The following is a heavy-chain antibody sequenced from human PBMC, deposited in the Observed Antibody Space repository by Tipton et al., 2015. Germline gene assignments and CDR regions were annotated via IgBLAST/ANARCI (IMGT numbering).Heavy chain of an antibody. CDR1: GVSFSDYY. CDR3: ASPLHYDTRGFFYAS. Sequence: TLSLTCTVSGVSFSDYYWSWIRQSPGEGLEWIGYIYYSGSTNYNPSLRSRVAKSMDTSKNHFSLKLTSGTAADTAVYYCASPLHYDTRGFFYASWGLGTLVTVST. CDR2: IYYSGST. V-gene: IGHV4-59*08. J-gene: IGHJ4*02. D-gene: IGHD2/OR15-2a*01.